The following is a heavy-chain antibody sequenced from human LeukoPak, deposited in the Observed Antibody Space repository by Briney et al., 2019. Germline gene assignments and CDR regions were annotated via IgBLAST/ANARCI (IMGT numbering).Heavy chain of an antibody. V-gene: IGHV3-11*06. CDR3: ARGHYGMDV. CDR2: ISPSSGDT. Sequence: GGSLRLSCAASGFTFSDYYMSWIRQAPGKGLEWVSYISPSSGDTNYADFVKGRFTISRDNAKNSLYLQMNSLRAEERAVYYCARGHYGMDVWGQGTTVTVSS. J-gene: IGHJ6*01. CDR1: GFTFSDYY.